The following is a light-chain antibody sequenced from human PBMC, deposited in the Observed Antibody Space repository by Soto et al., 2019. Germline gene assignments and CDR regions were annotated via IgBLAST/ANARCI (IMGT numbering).Light chain of an antibody. CDR3: QQLITYPQT. V-gene: IGKV1-9*01. Sequence: DIQLTQSPSFLSASVGDRVTMTCRASQGISTYLAWYQQEPGKAPKLLIYAASTLQSGVPSRFSGSGSGTEFALAISSLQPEDFATYYCQQLITYPQTFGQGTKVDIK. J-gene: IGKJ1*01. CDR2: AAS. CDR1: QGISTY.